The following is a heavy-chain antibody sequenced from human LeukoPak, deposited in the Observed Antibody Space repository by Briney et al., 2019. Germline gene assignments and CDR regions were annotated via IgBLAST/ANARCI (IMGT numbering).Heavy chain of an antibody. CDR1: GFTFSDYY. Sequence: GGSLRLSCAASGFTFSDYYMSWIRQAPGKGLEWVSYISSSGSTIYYADSVKGRFTISRDNAKNSLYLQMNSLRAEDTAVYYCARDLGKYYYDSSGSLGYWGQGTLVTVSS. D-gene: IGHD3-22*01. V-gene: IGHV3-11*04. J-gene: IGHJ4*02. CDR3: ARDLGKYYYDSSGSLGY. CDR2: ISSSGSTI.